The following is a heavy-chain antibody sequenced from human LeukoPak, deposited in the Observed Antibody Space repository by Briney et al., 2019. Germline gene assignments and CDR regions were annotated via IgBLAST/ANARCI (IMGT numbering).Heavy chain of an antibody. CDR1: GFTFSSYA. CDR2: ISYDGSNK. CDR3: ARVLRFLEWFYYYVMDV. D-gene: IGHD3-3*01. J-gene: IGHJ6*02. Sequence: GGSLRLSCAASGFTFSSYAMHWVRQAPGKGLEWVAVISYDGSNKYYADSVKGRFTISRDNSKNTLYLQMNSLRAEDTAVYYCARVLRFLEWFYYYVMDVWGQGTTVTVSS. V-gene: IGHV3-30-3*01.